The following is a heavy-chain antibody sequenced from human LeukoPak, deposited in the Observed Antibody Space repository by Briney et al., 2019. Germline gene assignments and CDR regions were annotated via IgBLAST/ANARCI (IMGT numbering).Heavy chain of an antibody. V-gene: IGHV3-23*01. CDR2: ISGSGGST. CDR1: GFTFSSYA. CDR3: AKFGDYSSSSVNYFDY. D-gene: IGHD6-13*01. J-gene: IGHJ4*02. Sequence: PGGSLRLSCAASGFTFSSYAMSWVRQAPGKGLEWVSAISGSGGSTYYADSVKGRFTISRDNSKNTLYLQMNSLRAEDTAVYYCAKFGDYSSSSVNYFDYWSQGTLVTVSS.